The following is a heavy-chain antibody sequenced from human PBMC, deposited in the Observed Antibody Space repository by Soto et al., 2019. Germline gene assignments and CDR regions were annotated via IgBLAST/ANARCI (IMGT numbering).Heavy chain of an antibody. V-gene: IGHV4-30-2*01. CDR2: IYNSGST. J-gene: IGHJ4*02. Sequence: QLQLQESGPGLVKPSQTLSLTCAVSGGSISSGGYSWSWIRQPPGKGLEWIGYIYNSGSTYYNPSPKSRVTITVDRSKNQFSLKLSSVAAADTAVDYCARVPDYWGQGTLVTVSS. CDR3: ARVPDY. CDR1: GGSISSGGYS.